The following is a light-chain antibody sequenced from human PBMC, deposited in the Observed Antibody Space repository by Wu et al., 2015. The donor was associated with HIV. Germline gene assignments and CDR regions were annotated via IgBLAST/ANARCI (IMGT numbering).Light chain of an antibody. CDR1: QSVNRK. V-gene: IGKV3-15*01. J-gene: IGKJ2*01. CDR2: GVF. CDR3: QQYNNLYT. Sequence: EIVMTQSPATLSVSPGERATLSCRASQSVNRKLAWYQQKPGQAPRLLIYGVFTRATGVPARFTGSGSGTEFTLTISSMESEDFAVYYCQQYNNLYTFGQGTKLEFK.